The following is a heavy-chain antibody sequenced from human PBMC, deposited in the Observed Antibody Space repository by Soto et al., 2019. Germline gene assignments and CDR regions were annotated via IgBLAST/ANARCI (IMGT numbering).Heavy chain of an antibody. V-gene: IGHV3-7*03. D-gene: IGHD2-2*01. CDR3: ARDPGPRAAAIRGLGWFDP. J-gene: IGHJ5*02. Sequence: HPGGSMRLASAAAGFTFSGYWMAWVSQAPGKGLEWVASIKQDESEKFYVDSVKGRFTISRDNAKKTVYLQMNGLRAEDTAVYYCARDPGPRAAAIRGLGWFDPWGQGTLVTVSS. CDR2: IKQDESEK. CDR1: GFTFSGYW.